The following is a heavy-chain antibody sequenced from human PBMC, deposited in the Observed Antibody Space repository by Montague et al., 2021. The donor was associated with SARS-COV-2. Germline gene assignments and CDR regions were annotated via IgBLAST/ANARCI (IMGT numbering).Heavy chain of an antibody. CDR1: GGSISSSSYY. CDR3: AREAAGDWYFDL. V-gene: IGHV4-39*02. Sequence: SETLSLTCTVSGGSISSSSYYWGWIRQPQGKGPEWIGSIYYSGTTFSTPSLRSRVTMSVDTSKNQFSLRLSSVTAADTAVFYCAREAAGDWYFDLWGRGTLVTVSS. CDR2: IYYSGTT. J-gene: IGHJ2*01. D-gene: IGHD2-15*01.